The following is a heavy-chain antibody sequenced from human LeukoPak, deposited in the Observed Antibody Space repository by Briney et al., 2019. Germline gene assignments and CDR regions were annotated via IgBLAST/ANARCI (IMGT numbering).Heavy chain of an antibody. Sequence: GGSLRLSCAASGFTFSNHWMSWVRQPPGKGLEWVSVVGGDDVTFYTDSVKGRFTISRDNSKNTLSLQMNSLRLEDTAVYYCAKDSRSRNGIYDPFDIWGQGTVVTVSS. V-gene: IGHV3-23*01. CDR2: VGGDDVT. D-gene: IGHD2-8*01. CDR3: AKDSRSRNGIYDPFDI. J-gene: IGHJ3*02. CDR1: GFTFSNHW.